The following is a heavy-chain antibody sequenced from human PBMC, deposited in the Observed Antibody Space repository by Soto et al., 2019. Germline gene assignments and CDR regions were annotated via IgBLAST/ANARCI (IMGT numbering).Heavy chain of an antibody. CDR3: ARYDSSGYYWPYYYYGMDL. Sequence: EVQLVESGGGRVKPGGALRLSCAASGFTFSTYSMNWVRQAPGKGLEWVSSISSSGSYIYYAESVKGRFTISRDNAKNSLYLQMNSLRAEDTAVYYCARYDSSGYYWPYYYYGMDLWGQGTTVTVSS. J-gene: IGHJ6*02. CDR2: ISSSGSYI. V-gene: IGHV3-21*01. CDR1: GFTFSTYS. D-gene: IGHD3-22*01.